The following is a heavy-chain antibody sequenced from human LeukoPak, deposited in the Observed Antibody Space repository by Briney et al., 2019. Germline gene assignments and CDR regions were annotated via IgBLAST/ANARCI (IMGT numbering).Heavy chain of an antibody. CDR3: ARAYSWDFDY. Sequence: GASVKVSCKASGYTFTSYYMHWVRQAPGQGLEWMGIINPSGGSTSYAQKFQGRVTITRDTSASTAYMELSSLRSEDTAVYYCARAYSWDFDYWGQGTLVTVSS. D-gene: IGHD2-21*01. CDR2: INPSGGST. V-gene: IGHV1-46*01. CDR1: GYTFTSYY. J-gene: IGHJ4*02.